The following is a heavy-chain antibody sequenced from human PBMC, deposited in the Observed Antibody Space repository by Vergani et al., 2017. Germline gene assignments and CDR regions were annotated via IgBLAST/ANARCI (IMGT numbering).Heavy chain of an antibody. CDR2: ISWNSGSI. Sequence: EVQLVESGGGLVQPGRSLRLSCAASGFTFDDYAMHWVRQAPGKGLEWVSGISWNSGSIGYADSVTGRFTISRDNAKNSLYLQMNSLRAEDTALYYCAKSPAVPDYFDYWGQGTLVTVSS. CDR1: GFTFDDYA. CDR3: AKSPAVPDYFDY. V-gene: IGHV3-9*01. D-gene: IGHD2-2*01. J-gene: IGHJ4*02.